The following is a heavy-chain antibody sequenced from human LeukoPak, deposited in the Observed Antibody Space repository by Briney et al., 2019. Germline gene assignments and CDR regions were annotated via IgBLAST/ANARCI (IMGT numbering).Heavy chain of an antibody. CDR2: ISYDGSNK. Sequence: GGSLRLSCAASGFTFSSYAMHWVRQAPGKGLEWVAVISYDGSNKYYADSVKGRFTISRDNSKNTLYLQMNSLRAEDTAVYYCARPLSKNPSSPDAFDIWGQGTMVTVSS. D-gene: IGHD6-13*01. V-gene: IGHV3-30-3*01. CDR1: GFTFSSYA. J-gene: IGHJ3*02. CDR3: ARPLSKNPSSPDAFDI.